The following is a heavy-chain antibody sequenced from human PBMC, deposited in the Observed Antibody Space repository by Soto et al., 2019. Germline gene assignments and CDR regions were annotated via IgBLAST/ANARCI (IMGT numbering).Heavy chain of an antibody. D-gene: IGHD3-3*01. CDR2: IYYSGST. Sequence: QVQLQESGPGLVKPSQTLSLTCTVSGGSISSGDYSWSWIRQHPGKGLEWIGYIYYSGSTYYNPSLKSRVTISVYTSKNQFSLKLSSVTAADTAVYYCARWWSGSRQGFDPWGQGTLVTVSS. CDR1: GGSISSGDYS. J-gene: IGHJ5*02. CDR3: ARWWSGSRQGFDP. V-gene: IGHV4-31*03.